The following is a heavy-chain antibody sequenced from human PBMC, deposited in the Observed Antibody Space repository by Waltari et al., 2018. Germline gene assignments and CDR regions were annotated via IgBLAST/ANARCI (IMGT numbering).Heavy chain of an antibody. CDR1: GGSISSYY. V-gene: IGHV4-4*07. D-gene: IGHD6-13*01. CDR3: ARDRPGIAAAGTDYMDV. J-gene: IGHJ6*03. CDR2: IYTSGST. Sequence: QVQLQESGPGLVKPSETLSLTCTVSGGSISSYYWSWFRQPAGKGLEWIGRIYTSGSTNYNPSLKSRVTMSVDTSKNQFSLKLSSVTAADTAVYYCARDRPGIAAAGTDYMDVWGKGTTVTISS.